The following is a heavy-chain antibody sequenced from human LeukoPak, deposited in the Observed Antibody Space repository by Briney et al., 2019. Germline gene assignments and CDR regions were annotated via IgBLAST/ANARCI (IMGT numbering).Heavy chain of an antibody. CDR2: IYYSGST. CDR1: GGSISSYY. Sequence: SETLSLTCTVSGGSISSYYWSWIRQPPGKGLEWIGYIYYSGSTNYNPSLKSRVTISVDTSKNQFSLKLSSVTAADTAVYYCARVSGYCSSTSCYTFDYWGQGTLVTVSS. D-gene: IGHD2-2*02. J-gene: IGHJ4*02. CDR3: ARVSGYCSSTSCYTFDY. V-gene: IGHV4-59*08.